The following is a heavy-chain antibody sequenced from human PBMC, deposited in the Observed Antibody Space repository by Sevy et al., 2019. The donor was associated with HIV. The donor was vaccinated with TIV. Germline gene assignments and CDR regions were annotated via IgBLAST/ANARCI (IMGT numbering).Heavy chain of an antibody. V-gene: IGHV5-51*01. D-gene: IGHD3-22*01. CDR1: GYSFTSHW. CDR2: LFPDDSDT. CDR3: ATSRSGYFDSSGYYIY. Sequence: GESLKISFRGSGYSFTSHWIGWVRTLPGKGLEWMGILFPDDSDTSTSPSFQGQVTFSADKSINTAYLQWSSLKASDTAMYYCATSRSGYFDSSGYYIYWGQGTLVTVSS. J-gene: IGHJ4*02.